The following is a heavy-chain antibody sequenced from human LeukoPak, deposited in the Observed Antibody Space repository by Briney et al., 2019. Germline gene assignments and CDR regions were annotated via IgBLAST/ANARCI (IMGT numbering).Heavy chain of an antibody. V-gene: IGHV4-4*07. CDR3: ATGSGYLYGAEYFQH. CDR2: AYTSEGT. D-gene: IGHD6-19*01. CDR1: VVSISIYY. J-gene: IGHJ1*01. Sequence: SQTLSLTRTVSVVSISIYYWSWIRQPAGRGLEWSGRAYTSEGTGYIPTLKSRVTMSVDTSKNQFSLKLSSVTAADTAVYFCATGSGYLYGAEYFQHWGQGTLVTVSS.